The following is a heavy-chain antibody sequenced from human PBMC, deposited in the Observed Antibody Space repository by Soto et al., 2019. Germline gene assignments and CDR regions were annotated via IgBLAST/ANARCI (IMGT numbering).Heavy chain of an antibody. CDR3: ARHCSVAGLCY. J-gene: IGHJ4*02. D-gene: IGHD6-19*01. V-gene: IGHV5-51*01. Sequence: GESLTISCKGSGYSFTSYWIGWVRQMPGKGLEWMGIIYPGDSDTRYSPSFQGQVTISADKSISTAYLQWSSLKALDTAMYYCARHCSVAGLCYWGQGTLVTVSS. CDR1: GYSFTSYW. CDR2: IYPGDSDT.